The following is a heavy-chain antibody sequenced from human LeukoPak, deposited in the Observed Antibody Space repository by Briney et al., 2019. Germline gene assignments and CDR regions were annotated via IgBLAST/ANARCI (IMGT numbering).Heavy chain of an antibody. CDR3: ARIKRTGWELLQNFDY. Sequence: GESLKISCKGSGYSFTSYWIGWVRQMPGKGLEWMGIIYPGDSDTRYSPSFQGQVTISAGKSISTAYLQWSSLKASDTAMYYCARIKRTGWELLQNFDYWGQGTLVTVSS. CDR1: GYSFTSYW. D-gene: IGHD1-26*01. CDR2: IYPGDSDT. J-gene: IGHJ4*02. V-gene: IGHV5-51*01.